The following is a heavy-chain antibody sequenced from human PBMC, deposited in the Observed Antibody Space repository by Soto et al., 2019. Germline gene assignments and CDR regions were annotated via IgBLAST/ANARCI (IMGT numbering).Heavy chain of an antibody. D-gene: IGHD6-13*01. CDR3: ARYNAASGTYYFDF. CDR1: GASVSSTYL. J-gene: IGHJ4*02. CDR2: INHRGSA. Sequence: PSETLSLTCAVSGASVSSTYLWSWVRQPPGKGPEWIGEINHRGSANYNPSLKSRVTISVDISKSQFSLRLTSVTAADTAVYYCARYNAASGTYYFDFWGQGALVTVSS. V-gene: IGHV4-4*02.